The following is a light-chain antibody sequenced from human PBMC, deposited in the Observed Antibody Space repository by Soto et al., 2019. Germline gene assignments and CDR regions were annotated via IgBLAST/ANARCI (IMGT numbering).Light chain of an antibody. CDR3: QHLRSYPRT. V-gene: IGKV1-9*01. CDR2: AAS. Sequence: DIQLTQSPSFLSASVGDRVTITCRARQGISGYFAWYQQKPGKAPTLLIYAASTLQSGVPSRFGGSGSGTEFTLTISSLQPEDIATYYCQHLRSYPRTFGGGTKVE. J-gene: IGKJ4*01. CDR1: QGISGY.